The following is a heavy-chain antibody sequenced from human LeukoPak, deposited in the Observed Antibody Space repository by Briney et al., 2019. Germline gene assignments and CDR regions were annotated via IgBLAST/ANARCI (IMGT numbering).Heavy chain of an antibody. J-gene: IGHJ4*02. CDR3: ARDTDYGDYVSGY. CDR1: GFTFSSYS. D-gene: IGHD4-17*01. V-gene: IGHV3-21*01. Sequence: GGSLRLSCAASGFTFSSYSMNWVRQAPGKGLEWVSSISSSSSYIYYADSVEGRFTISRDNAKNSLYLQMNSLRAEDTAVYYCARDTDYGDYVSGYWGQGTLVTVSS. CDR2: ISSSSSYI.